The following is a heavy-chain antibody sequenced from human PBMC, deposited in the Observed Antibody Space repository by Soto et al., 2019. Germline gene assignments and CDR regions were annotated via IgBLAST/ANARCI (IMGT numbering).Heavy chain of an antibody. CDR2: ISGSGGST. Sequence: EVQLLESGRGLVQPGGSLRLSCAASGFTFSSYAMSWVRQAPGKGLEWVSAISGSGGSTYYADSVKGRFTISRDNSKNTLYLQMNSMRAEDTAVYYCAKSQGVYCSGGSCYSGAFDYWGQGTLVTVSS. CDR1: GFTFSSYA. J-gene: IGHJ4*02. D-gene: IGHD2-15*01. CDR3: AKSQGVYCSGGSCYSGAFDY. V-gene: IGHV3-23*01.